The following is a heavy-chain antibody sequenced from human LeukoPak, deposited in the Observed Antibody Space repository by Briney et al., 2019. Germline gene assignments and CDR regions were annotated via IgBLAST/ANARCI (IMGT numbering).Heavy chain of an antibody. CDR2: IYYSGST. V-gene: IGHV4-59*08. Sequence: PSETLSLTCTASGGSISSYYWSWIRQPPGKGLEWLGYIYYSGSTNYNPSLKSRVTISVDTSKNQFSLKLSSVTAADTAVYYCARHLRANWFDPWGQGTLVTVSS. CDR3: ARHLRANWFDP. J-gene: IGHJ5*02. CDR1: GGSISSYY.